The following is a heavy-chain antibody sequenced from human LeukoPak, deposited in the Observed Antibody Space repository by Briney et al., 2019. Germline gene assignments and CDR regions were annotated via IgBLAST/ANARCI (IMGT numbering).Heavy chain of an antibody. J-gene: IGHJ4*02. CDR2: IYYSGST. D-gene: IGHD5-18*01. Sequence: SETLSLTCTVSGGSISSYYWSWIRQPPGKGLEWIGYIYYSGSTNYNPSLKSRVTISVDTSKNQFSLKLSSVTAADTAVYYCARSSPAMVTNFDYWGQGTLVTVSS. V-gene: IGHV4-59*01. CDR1: GGSISSYY. CDR3: ARSSPAMVTNFDY.